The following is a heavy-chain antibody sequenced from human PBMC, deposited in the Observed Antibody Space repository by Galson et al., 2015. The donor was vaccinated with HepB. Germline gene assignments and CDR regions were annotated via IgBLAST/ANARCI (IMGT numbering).Heavy chain of an antibody. D-gene: IGHD2-15*01. CDR1: GFTFSSYS. CDR3: ARDYCSGGSCYFFDY. Sequence: SLRLSCAASGFTFSSYSMNWVRQAPGKGLEWVSYISSSSTIYYADSVKGRFTISRDNAKNSLYLQMNSLRAEDTAVYYCARDYCSGGSCYFFDYWGQGTLVTVSS. J-gene: IGHJ4*02. CDR2: ISSSSTI. V-gene: IGHV3-48*04.